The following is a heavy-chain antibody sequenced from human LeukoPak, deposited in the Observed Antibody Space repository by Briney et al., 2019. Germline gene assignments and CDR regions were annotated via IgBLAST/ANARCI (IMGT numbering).Heavy chain of an antibody. CDR1: GFNFDNAW. CDR2: ITASGTAM. Sequence: GGSLRLSCAASGFNFDNAWMYWVRRAPGKGLEWVSHITASGTAMFYADSVKGRFTISRDNAKNSLYLQMNSLRDEDTAVYYCASSGSYRFDYWGQGTLVTVSS. CDR3: ASSGSYRFDY. D-gene: IGHD1-26*01. V-gene: IGHV3-48*02. J-gene: IGHJ4*02.